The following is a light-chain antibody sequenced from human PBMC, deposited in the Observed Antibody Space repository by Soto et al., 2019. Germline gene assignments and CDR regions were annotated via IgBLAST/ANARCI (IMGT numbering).Light chain of an antibody. V-gene: IGLV1-44*01. CDR2: SNY. J-gene: IGLJ1*01. Sequence: QSVLTQPPSASGTPGPRVTISCSGSSSNIESNTVTWYQQLPGAAPKLVSYSNYDRPSGVPDRFSGSTSGTSASLVIRGLQSEDEADYYGAAWDDSLNGYVFGGGTKVTVL. CDR3: AAWDDSLNGYV. CDR1: SSNIESNT.